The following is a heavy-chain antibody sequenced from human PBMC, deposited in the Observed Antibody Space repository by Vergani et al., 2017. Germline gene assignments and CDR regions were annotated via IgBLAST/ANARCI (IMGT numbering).Heavy chain of an antibody. CDR2: IKSTFDRGTT. J-gene: IGHJ6*02. Sequence: EVQMVESGGGLVKPGGSLRLSCVASGFSFRNAWMNWVRRTPGKGLEWVGRIKSTFDRGTTDYAAAVKGRFTISRDDSKNTLFLQMNGLKTEDIGVYYCTTDPRYCGDGSCXWLRDHHYYGMDVWGQGTTVTVSS. D-gene: IGHD2-21*01. CDR1: GFSFRNAW. CDR3: TTDPRYCGDGSCXWLRDHHYYGMDV. V-gene: IGHV3-15*07.